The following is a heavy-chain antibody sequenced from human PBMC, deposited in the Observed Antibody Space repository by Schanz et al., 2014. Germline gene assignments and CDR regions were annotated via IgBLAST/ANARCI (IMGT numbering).Heavy chain of an antibody. Sequence: VQLVESGGGVVQPGGSLRLSCAASGFTFSSYDMHWVRQVTGKGLEWVSGIGTAGDTYYPDSVKGRFTISRENAQNSLFLQLNTLRAGDTAVYYCARVVGSGWHYFDLWGQGTLXTVSS. V-gene: IGHV3-13*04. J-gene: IGHJ4*02. CDR1: GFTFSSYD. D-gene: IGHD6-19*01. CDR2: IGTAGDT. CDR3: ARVVGSGWHYFDL.